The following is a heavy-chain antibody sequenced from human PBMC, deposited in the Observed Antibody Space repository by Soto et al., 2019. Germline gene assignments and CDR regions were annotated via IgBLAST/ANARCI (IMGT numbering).Heavy chain of an antibody. CDR1: GFNFSTYS. CDR3: ARDRGIFGVGDYYYYMDV. V-gene: IGHV3-21*01. CDR2: ITSSSTYI. D-gene: IGHD3-3*01. Sequence: EVQLVESGGGLVKPGGSLRLSCAASGFNFSTYSMNWVRQAPGKGLEWVSSITSSSTYIYYSDSVKGRFTISRDNAKNSLYLQINSLRAEDTAVYYCARDRGIFGVGDYYYYMDVWGKGTTVTVSS. J-gene: IGHJ6*03.